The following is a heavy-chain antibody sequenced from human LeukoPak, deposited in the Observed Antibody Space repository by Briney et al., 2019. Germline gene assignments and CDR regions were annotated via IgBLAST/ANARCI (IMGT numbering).Heavy chain of an antibody. CDR2: ISAYNGNT. D-gene: IGHD6-13*01. CDR1: GYTFTSYG. J-gene: IGHJ6*03. Sequence: ASVKVSCKASGYTFTSYGISWVRQAPGQGLEWMGWISAYNGNTNYAQKLQGRVTMTTDTSTSTAYMELRSLRSDDTAVYYCARVAYSSSWYRSGYYYYMDVWGKGTTVTVSS. CDR3: ARVAYSSSWYRSGYYYYMDV. V-gene: IGHV1-18*01.